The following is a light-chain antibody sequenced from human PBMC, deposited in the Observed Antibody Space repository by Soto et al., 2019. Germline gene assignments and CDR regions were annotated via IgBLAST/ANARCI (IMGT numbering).Light chain of an antibody. V-gene: IGKV4-1*01. J-gene: IGKJ4*01. CDR3: QQYYSTPPT. CDR1: QSVLHSSNNKNY. CDR2: WAS. Sequence: DIVMTQSPDSLAVSLGERATINCKSSQSVLHSSNNKNYLAWHQQKPGQPPKLLIYWASTRESGVPDRFSGSGSGTDFTLTISSLQAEDVAVYYCQQYYSTPPTFGGGTKVEIK.